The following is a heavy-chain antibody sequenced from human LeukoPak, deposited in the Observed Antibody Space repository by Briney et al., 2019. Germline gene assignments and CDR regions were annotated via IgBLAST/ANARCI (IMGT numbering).Heavy chain of an antibody. CDR2: ISSSSSYK. D-gene: IGHD3-22*01. CDR3: ARQTYYDSSGYYSPY. CDR1: GFTFSSYS. V-gene: IGHV3-21*01. Sequence: GRSLRLSCAASGFTFSSYSMNWVRQAPGKGLEWGSYISSSSSYKYYADSVKGRFTISRDNAKNSPYLQMNSLRAEDTAVYYCARQTYYDSSGYYSPYWGQGTLVTVSS. J-gene: IGHJ4*02.